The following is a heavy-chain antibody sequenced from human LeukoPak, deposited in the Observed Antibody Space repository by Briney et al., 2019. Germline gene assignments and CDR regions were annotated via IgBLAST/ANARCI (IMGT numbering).Heavy chain of an antibody. CDR3: ARRYCSSASCLFDY. Sequence: GGSLRLSCAASGFTFRDYGMNWVRQAPGKGLEWVSTISGSGGDTYYADSVKGRFTISRDNSKNTLYLQMSGLRADDTAVYYCARRYCSSASCLFDYWGQGTLVTVSS. CDR1: GFTFRDYG. D-gene: IGHD2-2*01. J-gene: IGHJ4*02. V-gene: IGHV3-23*01. CDR2: ISGSGGDT.